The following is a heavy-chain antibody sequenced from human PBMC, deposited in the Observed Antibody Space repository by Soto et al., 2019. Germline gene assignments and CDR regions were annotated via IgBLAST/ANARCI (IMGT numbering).Heavy chain of an antibody. CDR1: GFTFSSYG. CDR3: ARDRLMVRGVIMYYFDY. D-gene: IGHD3-10*01. CDR2: IWYDGSNK. J-gene: IGHJ4*02. V-gene: IGHV3-33*01. Sequence: ESGGGVVQPGRSLRLSCAASGFTFSSYGMHWVRQAPGKGLEWVAVIWYDGSNKYYADSVKGRFTISRDNSKNTLYLQMNSLRAEDTAVYYCARDRLMVRGVIMYYFDYWGQGTLVTVSS.